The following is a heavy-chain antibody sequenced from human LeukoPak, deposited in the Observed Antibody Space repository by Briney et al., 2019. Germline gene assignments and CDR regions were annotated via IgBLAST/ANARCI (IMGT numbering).Heavy chain of an antibody. Sequence: SETLSLTCAVYGGSFSGYYWSWIRQPPGKGLEWIGEINHSGSTNYNPSLKSRVTISVDKSKNQFSLKLSSVTAADTAVYYCARVAGYYDSSGYYYVIDYWGQGTLVTVSS. CDR1: GGSFSGYY. CDR2: INHSGST. CDR3: ARVAGYYDSSGYYYVIDY. D-gene: IGHD3-22*01. J-gene: IGHJ4*02. V-gene: IGHV4-34*01.